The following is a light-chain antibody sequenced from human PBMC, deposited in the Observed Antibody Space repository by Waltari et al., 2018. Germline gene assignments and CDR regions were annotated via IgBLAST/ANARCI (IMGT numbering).Light chain of an antibody. Sequence: IQMTQSPASLSASVGDSVDITCQATRDITNFLSWFQQKSGRTPRLLIYEASILDTGVPSRFSGRGSGTHFTLTINDVQPEDSATYFCQQYDDVPITFGQVTRLDI. V-gene: IGKV1-33*01. CDR1: RDITNF. J-gene: IGKJ5*01. CDR2: EAS. CDR3: QQYDDVPIT.